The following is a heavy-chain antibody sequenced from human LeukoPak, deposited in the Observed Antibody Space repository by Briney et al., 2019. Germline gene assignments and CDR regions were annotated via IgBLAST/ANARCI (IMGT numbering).Heavy chain of an antibody. Sequence: ASVKVSCKASGYTFTSYDINWVRQATGQGLEWTGWMNPNSGNTGYAQKFQGRVTITRNTSISTAYMDLSSLRSDDTAVYYCARRAVAYYYYYYMDVWGKGTTVTVSS. D-gene: IGHD6-19*01. CDR1: GYTFTSYD. CDR2: MNPNSGNT. CDR3: ARRAVAYYYYYYMDV. J-gene: IGHJ6*03. V-gene: IGHV1-8*03.